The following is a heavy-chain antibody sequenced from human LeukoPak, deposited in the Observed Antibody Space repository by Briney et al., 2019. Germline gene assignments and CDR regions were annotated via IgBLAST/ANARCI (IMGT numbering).Heavy chain of an antibody. CDR1: GGSISSYY. CDR2: IYYSGST. J-gene: IGHJ3*02. Sequence: SETLSLTCTVSGGSISSYYWSWIRQPPGKGLEWIGYIYYSGSTNYNPSLKSRVTISVDTSKNQFSLKLSSVTAADTAVYYCARDTSWTDAFDIWGQGTMVTVSS. CDR3: ARDTSWTDAFDI. D-gene: IGHD2-2*01. V-gene: IGHV4-59*12.